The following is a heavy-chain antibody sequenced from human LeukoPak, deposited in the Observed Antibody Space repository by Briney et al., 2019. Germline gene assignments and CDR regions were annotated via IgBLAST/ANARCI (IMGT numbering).Heavy chain of an antibody. V-gene: IGHV3-30-3*01. CDR2: ISYDGSNK. CDR1: GFTFSSYA. D-gene: IGHD2-2*01. Sequence: GGSLRLSCAASGFTFSSYAMHWVRQAPGKGLEWVAVISYDGSNKYYADSVKGRFTISRDNSKNTLYLQMNSLRAEETAVYYCARDHIAVGPAAKKDALDFWGQGTAVTVSS. CDR3: ARDHIAVGPAAKKDALDF. J-gene: IGHJ3*01.